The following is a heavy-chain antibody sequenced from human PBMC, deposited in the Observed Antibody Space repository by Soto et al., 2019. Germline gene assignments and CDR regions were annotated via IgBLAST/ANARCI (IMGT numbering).Heavy chain of an antibody. CDR3: ARGSVFRYYYDSSGYWFQH. V-gene: IGHV3-21*01. CDR1: GFTFSSYS. D-gene: IGHD3-22*01. J-gene: IGHJ1*01. CDR2: ISSSSSYI. Sequence: PVGSLRLSCAASGFTFSSYSMNWVRQAPGKGLEWVSSISSSSSYIYYADSVRGRFTISRDNAKNSLYLQMNSLRAEDTAVYYCARGSVFRYYYDSSGYWFQHWGQGTLVTVSS.